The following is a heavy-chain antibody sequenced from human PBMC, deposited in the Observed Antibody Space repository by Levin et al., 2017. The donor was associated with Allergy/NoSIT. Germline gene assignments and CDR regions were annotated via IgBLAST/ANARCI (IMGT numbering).Heavy chain of an antibody. V-gene: IGHV3-30*18. CDR2: ISYDGSNK. CDR3: AKEAYYDILTGYYKENGMDV. J-gene: IGHJ6*02. Sequence: GGSLRLSCAASGFTFSRYGMHWVRQAPGKGLEWVALISYDGSNKKYADSVKGRFTISRDNSKNTLYLQMNSLRAEDTAVYYCAKEAYYDILTGYYKENGMDVWGQGTTVTVSS. CDR1: GFTFSRYG. D-gene: IGHD3-9*01.